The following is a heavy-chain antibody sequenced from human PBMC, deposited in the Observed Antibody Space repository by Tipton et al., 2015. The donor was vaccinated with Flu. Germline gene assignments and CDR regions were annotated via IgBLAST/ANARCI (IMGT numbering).Heavy chain of an antibody. Sequence: TLSLTCTVSGDSMRSDYFWAWIRQAPGKGLEWIGNIHYSGSPHYNPSLKSRVTITVDTSKNQFSLRLTSMTAADTALYFCARADGSDYYGWPYYFDYWGQGTLVSVSS. CDR1: GDSMRSDYF. CDR3: ARADGSDYYGWPYYFDY. J-gene: IGHJ4*02. V-gene: IGHV4-38-2*02. CDR2: IHYSGSP. D-gene: IGHD3-22*01.